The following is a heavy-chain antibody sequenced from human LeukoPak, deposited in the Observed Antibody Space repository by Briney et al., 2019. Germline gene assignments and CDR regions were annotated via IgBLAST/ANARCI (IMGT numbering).Heavy chain of an antibody. Sequence: GGSLRLSCAASGFTFSSYSMNWVRQAPGKGLEWVSYISSSSSTIYYADSVRGRFTISRDNATNSLYLQMNSLRADDTAVYCCARDLLEGATRNWFDPWGQGTLVTVSS. D-gene: IGHD1-26*01. J-gene: IGHJ5*02. CDR2: ISSSSSTI. V-gene: IGHV3-48*01. CDR3: ARDLLEGATRNWFDP. CDR1: GFTFSSYS.